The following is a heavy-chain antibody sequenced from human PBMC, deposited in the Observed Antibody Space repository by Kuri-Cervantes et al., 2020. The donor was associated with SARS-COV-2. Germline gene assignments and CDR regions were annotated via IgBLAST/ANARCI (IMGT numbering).Heavy chain of an antibody. V-gene: IGHV3-74*01. D-gene: IGHD3-22*01. CDR1: GFTFSSYW. Sequence: GESLKISCAASGFTFSSYWMHWVRQAPGKGLVWVSRINSDGSSTSYADSVKGRFTISRDNAKNTLYLQMNSLRAEDTAVYYCARGHSSGYYYVGDAFDIWGQGTMVTDSS. CDR2: INSDGSST. J-gene: IGHJ3*02. CDR3: ARGHSSGYYYVGDAFDI.